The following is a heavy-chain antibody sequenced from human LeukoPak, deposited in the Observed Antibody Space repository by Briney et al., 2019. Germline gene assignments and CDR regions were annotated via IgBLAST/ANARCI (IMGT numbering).Heavy chain of an antibody. V-gene: IGHV3-9*03. CDR3: AKEIGSSSGRGRHDAFDI. CDR2: ISWNSGSI. J-gene: IGHJ3*02. Sequence: GRSLRLSCAASGFTFDDYAMHWVRQAPGKGLEWVSGISWNSGSIGYADSVKGRFTISRDNAKNSLYLQMNSLRAEDMALYYCAKEIGSSSGRGRHDAFDIWGQGTMVTVSS. CDR1: GFTFDDYA. D-gene: IGHD6-6*01.